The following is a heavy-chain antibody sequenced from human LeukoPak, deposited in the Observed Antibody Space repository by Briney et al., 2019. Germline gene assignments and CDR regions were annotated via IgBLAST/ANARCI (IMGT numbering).Heavy chain of an antibody. Sequence: GGSLRLSCAASGFTVSSNYMSWVRQAPGKGLEWVSVIYSGGSTYYADSVKGRFTISRDNSKNTLYLQTNSLRAEDTAVYYCARASYTNDFWSGYYDLDYWGQGTLVTVSS. J-gene: IGHJ4*02. CDR3: ARASYTNDFWSGYYDLDY. CDR2: IYSGGST. CDR1: GFTVSSNY. D-gene: IGHD3-3*01. V-gene: IGHV3-66*02.